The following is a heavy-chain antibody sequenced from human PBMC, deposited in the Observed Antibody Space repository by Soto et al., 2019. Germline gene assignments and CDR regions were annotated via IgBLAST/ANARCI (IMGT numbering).Heavy chain of an antibody. J-gene: IGHJ6*03. CDR1: GGSISSYY. D-gene: IGHD3-3*01. CDR3: ARNTYYDFWSGYYYYYYYMDV. Sequence: SETLSLTCTVSGGSISSYYWSWIRQPPGKGLEWIGYIYYSGSTNYNPSLKSRVTISVDTSKNQFSLRLSSVTAADTAVYYCARNTYYDFWSGYYYYYYYMDVWGKGTTVTVSS. V-gene: IGHV4-59*01. CDR2: IYYSGST.